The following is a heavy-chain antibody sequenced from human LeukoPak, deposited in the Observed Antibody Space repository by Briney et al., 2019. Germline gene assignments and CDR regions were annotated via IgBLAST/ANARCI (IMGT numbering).Heavy chain of an antibody. Sequence: PGGSLRLSCAASGFTFSSYAMHWVRQAPGKGLEGVAVISYDGSNKYYADSVKGRFTISRDNSKNTLYLQMNSLRAEDTAVYYCARGNSYYYELFDYWGQGTLVTVSS. J-gene: IGHJ4*02. D-gene: IGHD3-22*01. V-gene: IGHV3-30-3*01. CDR2: ISYDGSNK. CDR1: GFTFSSYA. CDR3: ARGNSYYYELFDY.